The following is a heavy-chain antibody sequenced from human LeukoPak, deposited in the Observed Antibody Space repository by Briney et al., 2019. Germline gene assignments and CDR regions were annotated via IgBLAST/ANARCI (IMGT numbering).Heavy chain of an antibody. D-gene: IGHD2-8*01. J-gene: IGHJ6*03. Sequence: GASVKVSCKASGGTFSSYAISWVRQAPGQGLEWMGGIIPIFGTANYAQKFQGRVTITADKSTSTAYMELSSLRSEDTAVYYCARGESNDYYYYMDVWGKGTTVTVSS. CDR1: GGTFSSYA. CDR2: IIPIFGTA. V-gene: IGHV1-69*06. CDR3: ARGESNDYYYYMDV.